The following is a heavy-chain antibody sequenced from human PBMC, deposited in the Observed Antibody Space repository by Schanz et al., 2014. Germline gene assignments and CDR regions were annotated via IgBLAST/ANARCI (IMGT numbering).Heavy chain of an antibody. CDR1: GFPFSAHW. CDR2: IKQDGREP. D-gene: IGHD2-2*01. V-gene: IGHV3-7*01. Sequence: EVRLVESGGGLVQPGGSLRLSCAASGFPFSAHWMSWVRQAPGKGLEWVAMIKQDGREPYYVVSVVGRFTISSDKAKNSLHLQMNSLRTEDTAIYYCAMLDSTREVHWGQGTLVSVSS. J-gene: IGHJ4*02. CDR3: AMLDSTREVH.